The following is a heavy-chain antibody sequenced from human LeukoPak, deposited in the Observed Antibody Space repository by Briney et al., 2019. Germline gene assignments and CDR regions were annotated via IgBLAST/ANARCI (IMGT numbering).Heavy chain of an antibody. J-gene: IGHJ6*03. Sequence: GASVKVSCKASGGTFSSYAISWVRQAPGQGLEWMGGIIPIFGTANYAQKFQGRVTITADESTSIAYMELSSLRSEDTAVYYCARMYYDFWSGYSPTPDYYYYMDVWGKGTTVTVSS. CDR2: IIPIFGTA. V-gene: IGHV1-69*01. D-gene: IGHD3-3*01. CDR3: ARMYYDFWSGYSPTPDYYYYMDV. CDR1: GGTFSSYA.